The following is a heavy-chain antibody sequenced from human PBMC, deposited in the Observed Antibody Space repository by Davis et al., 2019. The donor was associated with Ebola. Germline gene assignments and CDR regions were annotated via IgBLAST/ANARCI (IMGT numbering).Heavy chain of an antibody. V-gene: IGHV3-23*01. J-gene: IGHJ4*02. Sequence: GESLKISCAASGFTFSSYAMSWVRQVPGKGLEWVSAISGSGGSTYYADSVKGRFTISRDNSKNTLYLQMNSLRAEDTAVYYCAKDEQWLAREVGVESELFDYWGQGTLVTVSS. CDR1: GFTFSSYA. D-gene: IGHD6-19*01. CDR2: ISGSGGST. CDR3: AKDEQWLAREVGVESELFDY.